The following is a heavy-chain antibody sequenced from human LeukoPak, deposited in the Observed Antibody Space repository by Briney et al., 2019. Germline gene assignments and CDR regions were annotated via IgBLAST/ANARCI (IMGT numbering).Heavy chain of an antibody. V-gene: IGHV1-18*04. CDR2: INAYNGNT. CDR1: GYTFTSYA. CDR3: ARWNYDILSGYSIGGPDY. J-gene: IGHJ4*02. D-gene: IGHD3-9*01. Sequence: ASVKVSCKASGYTFTSYAISWVRQAPGQGLEWMGWINAYNGNTNYAQKLQGRVTMTTDTSTSTACMELRSLRSDDTAVYYCARWNYDILSGYSIGGPDYWGQGTLVTVSS.